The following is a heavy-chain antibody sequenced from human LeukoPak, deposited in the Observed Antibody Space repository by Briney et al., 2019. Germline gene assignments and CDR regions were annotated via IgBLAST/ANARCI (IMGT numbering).Heavy chain of an antibody. Sequence: PGRSLRLSCTASGFTFGDYAMSWVRQAPGKGLAWVGFIRDKTYSGTTEYAASVKGRFTISRDDSRSIAYLQMNCLKTEDTAVYYCTRDRGYCSSTSCYAWFDPWGQGTLVTVSS. CDR1: GFTFGDYA. V-gene: IGHV3-49*04. CDR2: IRDKTYSGTT. J-gene: IGHJ5*02. CDR3: TRDRGYCSSTSCYAWFDP. D-gene: IGHD2-2*01.